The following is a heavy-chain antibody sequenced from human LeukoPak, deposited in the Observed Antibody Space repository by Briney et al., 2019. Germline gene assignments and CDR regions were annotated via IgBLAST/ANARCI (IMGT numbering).Heavy chain of an antibody. Sequence: ASVKVSCKASGYTFIGYYMHWVRQAPGQGREWMGWINPNSGGTNYEQQFQGRVTMTRDTSISTAYMELSSLRSDDTAVYYCARAVGTVTTLGYCGQGTLVTVSS. D-gene: IGHD4-17*01. CDR2: INPNSGGT. V-gene: IGHV1-2*02. CDR3: ARAVGTVTTLGY. CDR1: GYTFIGYY. J-gene: IGHJ4*02.